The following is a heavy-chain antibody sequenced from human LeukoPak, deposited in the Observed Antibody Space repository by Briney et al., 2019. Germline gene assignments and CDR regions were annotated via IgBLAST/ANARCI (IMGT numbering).Heavy chain of an antibody. D-gene: IGHD6-19*01. V-gene: IGHV3-7*01. CDR3: ARRSVAGSLDY. CDR1: GFTFSTYW. Sequence: GSLRLSCAASGFTFSTYWMSWVRQAPGRELEWVANTKEDGGEKYYVDSVKGRFTISRDNAENSLYLQMNSLRAEDTAVYYCARRSVAGSLDYWGQGTLVTVSS. J-gene: IGHJ4*02. CDR2: TKEDGGEK.